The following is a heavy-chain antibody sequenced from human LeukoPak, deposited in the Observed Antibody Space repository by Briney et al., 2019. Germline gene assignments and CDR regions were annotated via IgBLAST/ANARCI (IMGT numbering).Heavy chain of an antibody. J-gene: IGHJ4*02. D-gene: IGHD6-6*01. V-gene: IGHV1-46*01. CDR2: INPTGGST. Sequence: LXWMGIINPTGGSTTYAQKFQGRVTMTRDTSTSTVYMELSSLRSDDTAVYYCARTAARRFDYWGQGTLVTVSS. CDR3: ARTAARRFDY.